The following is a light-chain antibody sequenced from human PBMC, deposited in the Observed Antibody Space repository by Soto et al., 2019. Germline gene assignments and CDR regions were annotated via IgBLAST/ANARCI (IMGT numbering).Light chain of an antibody. CDR1: QSVNSNY. V-gene: IGKV3-20*01. CDR2: GAS. Sequence: EIVLTQSPGTLSLSPGDRATLSCRASQSVNSNYLAWYQQKPGQAPRPLIYGASNRATGIPDRFSGSGSGTDFILTISRLEPEDFAVYYCQQYTTSPSRLAFGGGTKVEI. J-gene: IGKJ4*01. CDR3: QQYTTSPSRLA.